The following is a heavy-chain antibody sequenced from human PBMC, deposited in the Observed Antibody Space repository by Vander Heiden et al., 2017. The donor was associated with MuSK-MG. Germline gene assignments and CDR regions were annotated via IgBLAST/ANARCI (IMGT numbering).Heavy chain of an antibody. CDR3: ARLSFGYSSGWYGPDVDY. Sequence: EVQLVQSGAEVKKPGESLRISCKGSGYSFTSYWSSWVRQMPGKGREWMGRIDPSDSYTNYSPSFQGHVTISADKSISTAYLQWSSLKASDTAMYYCARLSFGYSSGWYGPDVDYWGQGTLVTVSS. J-gene: IGHJ4*02. V-gene: IGHV5-10-1*03. CDR2: IDPSDSYT. D-gene: IGHD6-19*01. CDR1: GYSFTSYW.